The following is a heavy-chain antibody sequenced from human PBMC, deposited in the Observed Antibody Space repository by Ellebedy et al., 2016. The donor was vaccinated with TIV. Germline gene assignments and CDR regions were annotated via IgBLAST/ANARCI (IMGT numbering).Heavy chain of an antibody. Sequence: ASVKVSXXASGYTFTSYGISWVRQAPGQGLEWMGWISAYNGNTNYAQKLQGRVTMTTDTSTSTAYMELRSLRSDDTAVYYCARGVGYCSSTSCSSGWFNPWGQGTLVTVSS. CDR3: ARGVGYCSSTSCSSGWFNP. V-gene: IGHV1-18*01. J-gene: IGHJ5*02. CDR1: GYTFTSYG. D-gene: IGHD2-2*01. CDR2: ISAYNGNT.